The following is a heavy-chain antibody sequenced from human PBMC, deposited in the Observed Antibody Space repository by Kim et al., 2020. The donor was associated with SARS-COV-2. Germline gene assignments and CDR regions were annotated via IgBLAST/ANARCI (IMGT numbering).Heavy chain of an antibody. CDR1: GFTFSTYW. D-gene: IGHD1-26*01. CDR3: ASGAPGTRNVFDI. V-gene: IGHV3-74*01. CDR2: ISSGGSSI. Sequence: GGSLRLSCAASGFTFSTYWMHWVRQVPGKGLVWVSRISSGGSSISYADPVKGRFSISRDNAKNILCLQMNNLRADDTAVYHCASGAPGTRNVFDIWGQGTLVTVSS. J-gene: IGHJ3*02.